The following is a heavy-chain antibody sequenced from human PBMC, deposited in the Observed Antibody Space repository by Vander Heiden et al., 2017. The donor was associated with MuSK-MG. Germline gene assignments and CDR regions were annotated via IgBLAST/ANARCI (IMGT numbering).Heavy chain of an antibody. CDR3: ARHWHYGTFYAPLDY. D-gene: IGHD2-8*01. CDR2: ISHSGST. CDR1: GYSISSGYY. V-gene: IGHV4-38-2*01. J-gene: IGHJ4*02. Sequence: QVQLQESGPGLVKPSETLSLTCAVSGYSISSGYYWGWIRQPPGKGLEWIGSISHSGSTYYNPSLKSRVTISVETSKNHFSLKLSSVTAADTAVYYCARHWHYGTFYAPLDYWGQGTLVTVSS.